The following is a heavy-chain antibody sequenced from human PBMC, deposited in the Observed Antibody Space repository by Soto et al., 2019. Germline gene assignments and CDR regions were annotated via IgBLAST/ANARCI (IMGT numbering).Heavy chain of an antibody. Sequence: SETLSLTCAVSGYSISSGYYWGWIRQPPGKGLEWIGSIYHSGSTYYNPSLKSRVTISVDTSKNQFSLKLSSVTAADTAVYYCARADDYGDHDGIFQHWGQGTLVTVSS. CDR3: ARADDYGDHDGIFQH. J-gene: IGHJ1*01. CDR1: GYSISSGYY. CDR2: IYHSGST. D-gene: IGHD4-17*01. V-gene: IGHV4-38-2*01.